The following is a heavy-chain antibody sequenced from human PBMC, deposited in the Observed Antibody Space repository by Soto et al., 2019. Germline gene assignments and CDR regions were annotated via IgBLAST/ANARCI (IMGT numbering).Heavy chain of an antibody. CDR3: ARDRAGIAWEQTYWYFDL. V-gene: IGHV1-69*12. Sequence: QVQLVQSGAEVKKPGSSVKVSCKASGGTFSSYAISWVRQAPGQGLEWMGGIIPIFGTANYAQKFQGRVTITAAXXTXTXXMELSSLRSEDTAVYYCARDRAGIAWEQTYWYFDLWGRGTLVTVSS. CDR2: IIPIFGTA. D-gene: IGHD1-26*01. CDR1: GGTFSSYA. J-gene: IGHJ2*01.